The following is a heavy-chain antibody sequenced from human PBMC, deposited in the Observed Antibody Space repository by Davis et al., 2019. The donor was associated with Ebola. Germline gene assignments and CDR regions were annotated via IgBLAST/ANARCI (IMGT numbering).Heavy chain of an antibody. CDR1: GYRFTSYY. CDR3: AREGGRYYDSSGYVSDI. CDR2: INPITGDT. J-gene: IGHJ3*02. Sequence: ASVKVSCKASGYRFTSYYMHWVRQAPGQGLEWMGIINPITGDTSYAQNFQVRVNMTRDTSTSTVYMELSSLRSEDTAVYYCAREGGRYYDSSGYVSDIWGQGTMVKVSS. V-gene: IGHV1-46*01. D-gene: IGHD3-22*01.